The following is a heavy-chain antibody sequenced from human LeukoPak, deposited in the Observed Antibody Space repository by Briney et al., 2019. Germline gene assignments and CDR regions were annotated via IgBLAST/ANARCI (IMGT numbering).Heavy chain of an antibody. CDR2: INAGNGNT. J-gene: IGHJ4*02. Sequence: ASVKVSCKASGYTFTSYAMHWVRQAPGQRLEWMGWINAGNGNTKYSQEFQGRVTITRDTSASTAYMELSSLRSEDMAVYYCARDRSYYYGSGSSESYDYWGQGTLVTVSS. V-gene: IGHV1-3*03. D-gene: IGHD3-10*01. CDR1: GYTFTSYA. CDR3: ARDRSYYYGSGSSESYDY.